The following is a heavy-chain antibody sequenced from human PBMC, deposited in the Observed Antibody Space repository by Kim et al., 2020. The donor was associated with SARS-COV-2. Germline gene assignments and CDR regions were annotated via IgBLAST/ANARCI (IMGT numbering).Heavy chain of an antibody. J-gene: IGHJ4*02. CDR3: ARGTRITMVRGVIARLYYFDY. D-gene: IGHD3-10*01. CDR2: INHSGST. CDR1: GGSFSGYY. Sequence: SETLSLTCAVYGGSFSGYYWSWIRQPPGKGLEWIGEINHSGSTNYNPSLKSRVTISVDTSKNQFSLKLSSVTAADTAVYYCARGTRITMVRGVIARLYYFDYWGQGTLVTVSS. V-gene: IGHV4-34*01.